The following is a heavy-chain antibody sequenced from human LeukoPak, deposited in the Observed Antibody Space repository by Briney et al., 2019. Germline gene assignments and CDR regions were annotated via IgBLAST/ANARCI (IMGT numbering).Heavy chain of an antibody. CDR3: AKEALPMVRGVTIFAAFDI. CDR1: GVTFSSYT. CDR2: VTVSGGTT. Sequence: GSLRLSCAASGVTFSSYTMSGGREAPGKRLGWGSAVTVSGGTTYYADSVKGRFTISRDNSKNTLCLQMNSLRAEDTAVYYCAKEALPMVRGVTIFAAFDIWGQGTMVTVSS. D-gene: IGHD3-10*01. V-gene: IGHV3-23*01. J-gene: IGHJ3*02.